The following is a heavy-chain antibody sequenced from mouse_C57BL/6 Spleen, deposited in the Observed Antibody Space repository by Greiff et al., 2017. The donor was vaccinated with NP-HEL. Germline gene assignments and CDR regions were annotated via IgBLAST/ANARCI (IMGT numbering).Heavy chain of an antibody. CDR2: IDPSDSYT. CDR1: GYTFTSYW. V-gene: IGHV1-50*01. Sequence: VQLQQPGAELVKPGASVKLSCKASGYTFTSYWMQWVKQRPGQGLEWIGEIDPSDSYTNYNQKFKGKATLTVDTSSSTAYMQLSSLTSEDSAVYYCAREDRGTVEGYWGQGTTLTVSS. CDR3: AREDRGTVEGY. D-gene: IGHD1-1*01. J-gene: IGHJ2*01.